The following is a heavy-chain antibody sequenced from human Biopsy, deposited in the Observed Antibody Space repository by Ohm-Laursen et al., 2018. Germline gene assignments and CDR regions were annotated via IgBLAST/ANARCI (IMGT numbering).Heavy chain of an antibody. CDR2: IFYGGIT. J-gene: IGHJ4*02. Sequence: GTLSLTCTVSGGSISSETNYWGWIRQPPGKGLEWIGSIFYGGITYYNPSLKSRVTISVDTSKNQFSLKLNSVTAADTAVYYCARGSNWNDWSFDYWGQGTVVTVPS. D-gene: IGHD1-20*01. V-gene: IGHV4-39*07. CDR1: GGSISSETNY. CDR3: ARGSNWNDWSFDY.